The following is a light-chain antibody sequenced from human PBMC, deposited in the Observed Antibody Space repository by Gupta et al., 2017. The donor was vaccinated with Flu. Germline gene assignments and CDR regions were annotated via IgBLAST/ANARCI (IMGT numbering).Light chain of an antibody. Sequence: VTTRPLASISCRSSQSSVYSDRSTILPWFQQRPGQTPRRLIYLVFHRASGVPAKLSGRGSGTEFTLKISRMKAEDVGVYFCMQVEHWPRAFGQGTKVEI. CDR3: MQVEHWPRA. J-gene: IGKJ1*01. V-gene: IGKV2-30*01. CDR2: LVF. CDR1: QSSVYSDRSTI.